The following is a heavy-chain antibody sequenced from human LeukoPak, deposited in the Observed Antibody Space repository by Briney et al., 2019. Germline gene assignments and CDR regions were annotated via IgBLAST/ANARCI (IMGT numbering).Heavy chain of an antibody. V-gene: IGHV3-48*01. CDR2: ISSSSNKV. J-gene: IGHJ4*02. CDR3: ARNFYCGGDCAISYFDY. D-gene: IGHD2-21*02. Sequence: GGSLRLSCAASGFAISDYSMNWVRQVPGEGLEWVSYISSSSNKVYYADSVKGRFTISRDNAKNSLFLQMNSLRADDTAVYYCARNFYCGGDCAISYFDYWGQGTLVTVSS. CDR1: GFAISDYS.